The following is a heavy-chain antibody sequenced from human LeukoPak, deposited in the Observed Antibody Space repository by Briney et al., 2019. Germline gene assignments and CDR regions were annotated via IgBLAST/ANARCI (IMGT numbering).Heavy chain of an antibody. J-gene: IGHJ4*02. CDR2: INSDGSST. CDR1: GFTFSSYW. Sequence: PGGSLRLSCAASGFTFSSYWMHWVRQAPGKGLVWVSRINSDGSSTSYADSVKGRFTISRDNAKNTLYLQMNSLRAEGTAVYYCARVSYYDFWSGYPTDYWGQGTLVTVSS. CDR3: ARVSYYDFWSGYPTDY. V-gene: IGHV3-74*01. D-gene: IGHD3-3*01.